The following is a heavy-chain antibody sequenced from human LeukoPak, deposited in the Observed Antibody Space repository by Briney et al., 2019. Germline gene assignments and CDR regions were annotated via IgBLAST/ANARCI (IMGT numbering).Heavy chain of an antibody. J-gene: IGHJ4*02. D-gene: IGHD5-18*01. CDR1: GFTFSDYY. CDR3: ARDHPGYSYGYPFDY. V-gene: IGHV3-11*01. Sequence: GGSLRLSCAASGFTFSDYYMSWLRQAPGKGLEWVSYISSSGSTIYYADSVKGRFTISRDNAKNSLYLQMNSLRAEDTAVYYCARDHPGYSYGYPFDYWGQGTLVTVSS. CDR2: ISSSGSTI.